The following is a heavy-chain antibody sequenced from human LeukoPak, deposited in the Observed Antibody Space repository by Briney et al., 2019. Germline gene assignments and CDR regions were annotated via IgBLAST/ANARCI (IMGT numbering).Heavy chain of an antibody. CDR2: INHSGST. V-gene: IGHV4-34*01. Sequence: TASETLSLTCAVYGGSFSGYYWSWSRQPPGKGLEWIGEINHSGSTNYNPSLKSRVTISVDTSKNQFSLKLSAVTAADTAVYYCARDRWEMATTHLDYWGQGTLVTVCS. J-gene: IGHJ4*02. CDR1: GGSFSGYY. D-gene: IGHD5-24*01. CDR3: ARDRWEMATTHLDY.